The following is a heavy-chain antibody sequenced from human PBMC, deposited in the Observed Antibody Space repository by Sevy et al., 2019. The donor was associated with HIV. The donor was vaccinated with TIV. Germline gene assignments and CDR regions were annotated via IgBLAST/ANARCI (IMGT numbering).Heavy chain of an antibody. V-gene: IGHV1-69*04. CDR3: ARDQGPYCSSTSCYYYYYGMDV. CDR2: IIPILGIA. J-gene: IGHJ6*02. D-gene: IGHD2-2*01. CDR1: GGTFSSYA. Sequence: ASVKVSCKASGGTFSSYAISWVRQAPGQGLEWMGRIIPILGIANYAQKFQGRVTITADKSTSTAYMELSSLGSEDTAGYYCARDQGPYCSSTSCYYYYYGMDVWGQGTTVTVSS.